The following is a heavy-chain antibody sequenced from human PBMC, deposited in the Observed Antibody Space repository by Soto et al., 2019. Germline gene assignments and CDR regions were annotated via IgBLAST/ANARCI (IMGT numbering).Heavy chain of an antibody. V-gene: IGHV1-69*12. Sequence: QVQLVQSGAEVKKPGSSVKVSCKASGGTFSSYAISWVRQAPGQGLEWMGGIIPIFGTANYAQKFQGRVTITADESTSTAYTELSSLRSEDTAVYYCARRRDGYISGGDWFDPWGQGTLVTVSS. CDR3: ARRRDGYISGGDWFDP. CDR1: GGTFSSYA. J-gene: IGHJ5*02. CDR2: IIPIFGTA. D-gene: IGHD5-12*01.